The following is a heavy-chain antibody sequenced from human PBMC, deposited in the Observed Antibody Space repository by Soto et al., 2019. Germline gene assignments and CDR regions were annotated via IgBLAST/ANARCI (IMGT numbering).Heavy chain of an antibody. CDR1: GFTFSSYS. D-gene: IGHD1-26*01. V-gene: IGHV3-21*01. Sequence: LRLSCAASGFTFSSYSMNWVRQAPGKGLEWVSSISSSSSYIYYADSVKGRFTISRDNAKNSLYLQMNGLRAEDTAVYYCARDGSYSAFDIWGQGTMVTVSS. CDR3: ARDGSYSAFDI. CDR2: ISSSSSYI. J-gene: IGHJ3*02.